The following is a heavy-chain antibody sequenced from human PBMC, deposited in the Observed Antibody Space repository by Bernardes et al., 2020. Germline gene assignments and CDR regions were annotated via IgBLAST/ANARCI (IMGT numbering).Heavy chain of an antibody. CDR2: ISSSSSYM. CDR3: ARDPSPSGESNYADH. Sequence: GGSLRLSCAASGFTFSSYSMNWVRQAPGKGLEWVSCISSSSSYMYYADSVKGRFTISRDNAKNSLYLQMNSLRAEDTAVYYCARDPSPSGESNYADHWGQGTLVTVSS. CDR1: GFTFSSYS. V-gene: IGHV3-21*01. J-gene: IGHJ4*02. D-gene: IGHD2-15*01.